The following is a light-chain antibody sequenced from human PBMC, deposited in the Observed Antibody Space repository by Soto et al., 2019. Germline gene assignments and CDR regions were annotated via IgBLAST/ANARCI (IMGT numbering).Light chain of an antibody. CDR1: QSISSRS. V-gene: IGKV3-20*01. CDR2: GAY. J-gene: IGKJ5*01. CDR3: QQASGAVT. Sequence: EIVLTQSPGTQSLSPGERVTLSCRASQSISSRSLAWYQHKPGQAPRLLIYGAYNRATGIPDRFSGSGSGTVYTLTISRRRPEDFAVYYWQQASGAVTCGQGTRLEIK.